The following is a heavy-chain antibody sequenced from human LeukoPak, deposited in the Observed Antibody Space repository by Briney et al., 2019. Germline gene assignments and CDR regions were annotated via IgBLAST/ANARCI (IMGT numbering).Heavy chain of an antibody. V-gene: IGHV1-18*01. Sequence: ATVKVSCKASGYTFPTSGISWVRQAPGPGLEWMGRISVYNHNTNYARKFQGRVTVTTDTSTRTAYMELRSLRSDDTAVYYCARTNLDCKNGVCYDYWGQGTLVTVSS. D-gene: IGHD2-8*01. J-gene: IGHJ4*02. CDR3: ARTNLDCKNGVCYDY. CDR2: ISVYNHNT. CDR1: GYTFPTSG.